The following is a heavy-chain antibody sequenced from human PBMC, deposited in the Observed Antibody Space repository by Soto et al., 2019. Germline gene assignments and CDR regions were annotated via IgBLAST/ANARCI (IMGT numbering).Heavy chain of an antibody. CDR2: ISSSSSTI. D-gene: IGHD6-19*01. V-gene: IGHV3-48*02. CDR1: GVTCSSYG. Sequence: GGSLRVSCPAAGVTCSSYGMNWVRQAPGKGLEWVSSISSSSSTIYYADSVRGRFTISRDNAKNSLYLQMNSLRDEDTAVYHCAREISVAGGHFDYWGQGTLVTVSS. CDR3: AREISVAGGHFDY. J-gene: IGHJ4*02.